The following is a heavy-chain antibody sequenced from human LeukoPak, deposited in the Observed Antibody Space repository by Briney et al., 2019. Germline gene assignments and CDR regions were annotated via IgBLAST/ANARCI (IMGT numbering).Heavy chain of an antibody. CDR3: AKDTHHIVVVTANDY. J-gene: IGHJ4*02. V-gene: IGHV3-23*01. CDR1: GFPFSSLA. Sequence: GGSRNLSFAASGFPFSSLAMSGAGRPPGRGRGGVSAISGSDGSTYYADSVKGRFTISRDNSKNTLYLQMNSLRAEDTAVYYCAKDTHHIVVVTANDYWGQGTLVTVSS. D-gene: IGHD2-21*02. CDR2: ISGSDGST.